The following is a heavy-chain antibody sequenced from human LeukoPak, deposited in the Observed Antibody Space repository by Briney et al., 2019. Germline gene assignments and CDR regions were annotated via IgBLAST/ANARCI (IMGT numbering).Heavy chain of an antibody. CDR3: VKDSVISGWAARFYFDY. Sequence: ASVKVSCKASGYSFSDYYMHWVRQAPGQGLEWMGWINPRTGGTNYAQKFKDRVTMTRDTSIRIVYMELIRLKSDDTAVYYCVKDSVISGWAARFYFDYWGRGSLVTVSS. D-gene: IGHD6-19*01. CDR1: GYSFSDYY. J-gene: IGHJ4*02. CDR2: INPRTGGT. V-gene: IGHV1-2*02.